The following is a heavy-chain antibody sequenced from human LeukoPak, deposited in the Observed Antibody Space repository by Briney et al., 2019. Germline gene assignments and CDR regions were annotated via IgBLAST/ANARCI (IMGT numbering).Heavy chain of an antibody. CDR1: GGSISSSSYY. V-gene: IGHV4-39*07. CDR2: IYYGGST. J-gene: IGHJ4*02. CDR3: ARSRRGLVVITPFDY. D-gene: IGHD3-22*01. Sequence: SETLSLTCTVSGGSISSSSYYWGWIRQPPGKGLEWIGSIYYGGSTYCNPSLKSRVTISVDTSKNQFSLKLSSVTAADTAVYYCARSRRGLVVITPFDYWGQGTLVTVSS.